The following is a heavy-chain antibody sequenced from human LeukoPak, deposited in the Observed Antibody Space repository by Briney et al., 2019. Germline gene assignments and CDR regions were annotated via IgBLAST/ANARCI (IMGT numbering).Heavy chain of an antibody. CDR2: ISYDGSDK. CDR1: GFSLTSYG. D-gene: IGHD6-13*01. J-gene: IGHJ4*02. CDR3: AKDLVGSSWSQGFDY. V-gene: IGHV3-30*18. Sequence: GGSLRLSCAASGFSLTSYGMHWVRQAPGKGLEWVAVISYDGSDKSYADSVKGRFTISRDNSKNTLYLQMNSLRAEDTAVYYCAKDLVGSSWSQGFDYWGQGTLVTVSS.